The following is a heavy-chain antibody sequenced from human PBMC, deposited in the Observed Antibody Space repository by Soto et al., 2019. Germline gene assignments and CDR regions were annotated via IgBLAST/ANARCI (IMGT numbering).Heavy chain of an antibody. J-gene: IGHJ3*02. CDR1: GFTFSTYA. D-gene: IGHD4-17*01. Sequence: EAQLLESGVGLLQPGGSLRLSCAASGFTFSTYAMSWVRQAPGKWLVWVSAISARGDTIYYADSMKVRFTISRDNSMNALYLQISSLRSEDTAVYYCALPRGYGVFDAYDICGQGTMFTVSS. CDR2: ISARGDTI. V-gene: IGHV3-23*01. CDR3: ALPRGYGVFDAYDI.